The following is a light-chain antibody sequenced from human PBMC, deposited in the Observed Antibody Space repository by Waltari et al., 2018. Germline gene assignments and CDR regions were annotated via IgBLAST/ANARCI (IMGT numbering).Light chain of an antibody. CDR1: ELPRKY. V-gene: IGLV3-10*01. CDR2: EDT. CDR3: YSSDSTGLRV. J-gene: IGLJ1*01. Sequence: YELTQPPSLSVSPGQTARITCSGHELPRKYAYWFQQKSGQAPRLVMYEDTKRPSGMPERVSGSSSGTVATLTITGAQVDDEADYYCYSSDSTGLRVFGGGTTVVVL.